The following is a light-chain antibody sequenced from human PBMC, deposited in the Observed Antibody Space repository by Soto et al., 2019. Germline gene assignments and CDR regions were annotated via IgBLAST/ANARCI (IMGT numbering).Light chain of an antibody. V-gene: IGKV3-11*01. Sequence: EIVMTQSPATLSVSPGERATLSCRASQSVSSNLAWYQQKPGQAPRLLIYDASSRPTDIPARFSGSGSGTDFTLTISSLEPEDSAIYYCQQRNIWPPVTFGQGTRLEIK. CDR3: QQRNIWPPVT. CDR1: QSVSSN. CDR2: DAS. J-gene: IGKJ5*01.